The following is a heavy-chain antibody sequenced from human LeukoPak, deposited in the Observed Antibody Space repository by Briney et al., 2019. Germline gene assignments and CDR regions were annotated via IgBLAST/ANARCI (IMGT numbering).Heavy chain of an antibody. Sequence: ASVKVSCKASGYTFTNFVISWVRQAPGQGLEWMGWISAYNGNTKYSKNFQGRVTMTTDTSTSTAFMELRSLRSDDTALYYCARDSPAVTASDYWGQGTLVTVSS. J-gene: IGHJ4*02. CDR1: GYTFTNFV. CDR3: ARDSPAVTASDY. CDR2: ISAYNGNT. V-gene: IGHV1-18*01. D-gene: IGHD2-21*02.